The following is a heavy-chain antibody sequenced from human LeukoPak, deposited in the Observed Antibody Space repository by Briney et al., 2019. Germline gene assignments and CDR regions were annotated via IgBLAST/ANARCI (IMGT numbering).Heavy chain of an antibody. D-gene: IGHD3/OR15-3a*01. V-gene: IGHV4-39*07. J-gene: IGHJ4*02. CDR1: GGSISSSSYY. CDR2: IYYSGTT. Sequence: SETLSLTCTVSGGSISSSSYYWGWIRQPPGKGLEWIGSIYYSGTTHYNPSLKSRTTISVDTSKNQFSLKLSSVTAADTAVYYCARGDWLLDYWGQGTLVTVSS. CDR3: ARGDWLLDY.